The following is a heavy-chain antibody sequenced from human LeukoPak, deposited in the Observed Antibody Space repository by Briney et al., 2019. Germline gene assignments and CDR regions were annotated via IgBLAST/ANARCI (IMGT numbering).Heavy chain of an antibody. CDR3: ARHVYDFWSGYSHLFDY. J-gene: IGHJ4*02. D-gene: IGHD3-3*01. V-gene: IGHV4-39*01. CDR1: GGSISSSSYY. CDR2: IYYSGST. Sequence: SETLSLTCTVSGGSISSSSYYWGWIRQPPGKGLEWIGSIYYSGSTYYNPSLKSRVTISVDTSKNQFSLKLSSVTAADTAVYYCARHVYDFWSGYSHLFDYWGQGTLVTVSS.